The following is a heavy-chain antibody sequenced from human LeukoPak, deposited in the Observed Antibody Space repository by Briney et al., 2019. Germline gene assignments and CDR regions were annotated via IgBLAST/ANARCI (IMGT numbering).Heavy chain of an antibody. Sequence: ASVKVSCKASGYTFTSYGISWVRQAPGQGLEWMGIINPSGGSTSYAQKFQGRVTMTRDMSTSTVYMELSSLRSEDTAVYYCARGAAILGAMSSWGQGTLVTVSS. D-gene: IGHD1-26*01. V-gene: IGHV1-46*01. CDR1: GYTFTSYG. CDR2: INPSGGST. J-gene: IGHJ5*02. CDR3: ARGAAILGAMSS.